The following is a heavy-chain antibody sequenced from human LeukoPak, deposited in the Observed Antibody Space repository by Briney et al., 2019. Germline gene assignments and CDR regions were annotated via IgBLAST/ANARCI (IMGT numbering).Heavy chain of an antibody. CDR1: GFTLSSYE. V-gene: IGHV3-48*03. Sequence: GGSLRLSCAASGFTLSSYEMNWVRQAPGKGLEWVSYISSSGTPIYYADSVKGRFTISRDNAKNSLYLQMNSLRAEDTAVYYCARAIDYRGQGTLVTVPS. CDR2: ISSSGTPI. CDR3: ARAIDY. J-gene: IGHJ4*02.